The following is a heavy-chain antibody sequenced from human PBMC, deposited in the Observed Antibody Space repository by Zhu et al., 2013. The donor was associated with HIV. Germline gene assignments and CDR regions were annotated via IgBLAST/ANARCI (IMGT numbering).Heavy chain of an antibody. CDR2: INPSGGST. CDR3: ARDRRDTIFGVVTRRYYYYGMDV. V-gene: IGHV1-46*01. D-gene: IGHD3-3*01. Sequence: QVQLVQSGAEVKKPGASVKVSCKASGYTFTSYYMHWVRQAPGQGLEWMGIINPSGGSTSYAQKFQGRVTMTRDTSTSTVYMELSSLRSEDTAVYYCARDRRDTIFGVVTRRYYYYGMDVWGQGTTVTVSS. J-gene: IGHJ6*02. CDR1: GYTFTSYY.